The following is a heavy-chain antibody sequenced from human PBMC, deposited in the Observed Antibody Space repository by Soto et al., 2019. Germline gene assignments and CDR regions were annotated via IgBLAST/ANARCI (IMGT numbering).Heavy chain of an antibody. Sequence: GGSLRLSCGASGFTFTNFAMHWVRQAPGKGLEWVAVISKDGSKTDFADSVKGRFTISRENSKNTVYLQMNSLTREDTALYYCARDAYSYNYFSDYWGLGTLVTVSS. V-gene: IGHV3-30*03. CDR1: GFTFTNFA. J-gene: IGHJ4*02. D-gene: IGHD5-18*01. CDR2: ISKDGSKT. CDR3: ARDAYSYNYFSDY.